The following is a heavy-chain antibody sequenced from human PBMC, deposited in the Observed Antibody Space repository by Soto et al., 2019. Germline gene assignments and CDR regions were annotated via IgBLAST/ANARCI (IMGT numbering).Heavy chain of an antibody. CDR2: ISASSANI. J-gene: IGHJ6*03. D-gene: IGHD2-2*01. V-gene: IGHV3-48*01. CDR3: ARDQSVVQTLYYYTDV. CDR1: GFNFGRYA. Sequence: EVQLVESGGGLIQPGGSLRLSCAASGFNFGRYAMNWVRQAPGKGLEWVSYISASSANIKYADSVKGRFTISRDNAKNSLYLQMDSLRAEDMAVYYCARDQSVVQTLYYYTDVWGQGTTVTVSS.